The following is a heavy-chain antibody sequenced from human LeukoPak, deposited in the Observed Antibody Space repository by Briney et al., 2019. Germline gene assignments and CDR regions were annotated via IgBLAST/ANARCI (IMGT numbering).Heavy chain of an antibody. CDR3: ARTKPYYYYMDV. CDR2: IYYSGST. J-gene: IGHJ6*03. Sequence: SETLSLTCTVSGGSISSSSYYWGWIRQPPGKGLEWIGSIYYSGSTYYNPSLKSRATISVDTSKNQFSLKLSSVTAADTAVYYCARTKPYYYYMDVWGKGTTVTVSS. V-gene: IGHV4-39*01. CDR1: GGSISSSSYY.